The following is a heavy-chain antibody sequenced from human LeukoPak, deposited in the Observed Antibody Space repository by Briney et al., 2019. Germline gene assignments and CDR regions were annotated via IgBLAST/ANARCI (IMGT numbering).Heavy chain of an antibody. D-gene: IGHD6-19*01. CDR3: ASLSVAATINWFGP. Sequence: GGSLRLSCAASGFTFSSYSMNWVRQAPGKGLEWVSSISSSSSYIYYADSVKGRFTISRDNAKNSLYLQMNSLRAEDTAVYYCASLSVAATINWFGPWGQGTLVTVSS. CDR1: GFTFSSYS. V-gene: IGHV3-21*01. CDR2: ISSSSSYI. J-gene: IGHJ5*02.